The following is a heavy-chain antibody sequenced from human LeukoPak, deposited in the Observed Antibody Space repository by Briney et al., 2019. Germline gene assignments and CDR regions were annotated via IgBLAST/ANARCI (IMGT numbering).Heavy chain of an antibody. D-gene: IGHD3-22*01. CDR2: IIPTFGTA. J-gene: IGHJ4*02. CDR3: AAYYDSSGYYYSFDY. Sequence: GASVKVSCKASGGTFSSYAISWVRQAPGQGLEWMGGIIPTFGTANYAQKFQGRVTITTDESTSTAYMELSSLRSEDTAVYYCAAYYDSSGYYYSFDYWGQGTLVTVSS. V-gene: IGHV1-69*05. CDR1: GGTFSSYA.